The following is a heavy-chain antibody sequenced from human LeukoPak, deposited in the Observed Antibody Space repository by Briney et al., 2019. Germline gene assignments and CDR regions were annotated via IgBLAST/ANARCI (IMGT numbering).Heavy chain of an antibody. CDR2: VSSSGTTT. V-gene: IGHV3-48*02. CDR1: GFTFTNFA. CDR3: ARADRDGNKRFLD. Sequence: SGGSLRLSCTASGFTFTNFAMSWVRQAPGKGLEWVSYVSSSGTTTYYADSVKGRFTISRDNGKNLVSLQMNSLRDEDTAVYYCARADRDGNKRFLDWGQGTLVTVSS. D-gene: IGHD5-24*01. J-gene: IGHJ4*02.